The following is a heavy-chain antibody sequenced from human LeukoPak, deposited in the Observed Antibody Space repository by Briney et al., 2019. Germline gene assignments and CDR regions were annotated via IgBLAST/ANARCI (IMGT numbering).Heavy chain of an antibody. CDR3: ARDHCTGTGCYEDDDYGMDV. J-gene: IGHJ6*02. V-gene: IGHV1-2*02. Sequence: ASVKVSRNSSGYTVTDYYMQWVRQAPAQGLEWKGWINPNSGGTNYAQKFQGRVTMTRDTSISTVYMEVSRLRSDDTAVYYCARDHCTGTGCYEDDDYGMDVWGQGTTVTVSS. CDR2: INPNSGGT. CDR1: GYTVTDYY. D-gene: IGHD2-2*01.